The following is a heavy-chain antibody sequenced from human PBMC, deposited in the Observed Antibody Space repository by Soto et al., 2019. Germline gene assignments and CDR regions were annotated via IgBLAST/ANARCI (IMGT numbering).Heavy chain of an antibody. CDR1: GGTFRTAA. CDR2: IMPVFRTP. D-gene: IGHD2-8*01. Sequence: QVQLEQSGAEVKKPGSSVKVSCKASGGTFRTAAVSWVRQAPGQGLEWMGGIMPVFRTPDYAQKFHGRVTITADESTSTAYMELSGVRSDDTAVYYCARDNDRPQLGGNYYYILDVWGQGTTITVSS. CDR3: ARDNDRPQLGGNYYYILDV. J-gene: IGHJ6*02. V-gene: IGHV1-69*12.